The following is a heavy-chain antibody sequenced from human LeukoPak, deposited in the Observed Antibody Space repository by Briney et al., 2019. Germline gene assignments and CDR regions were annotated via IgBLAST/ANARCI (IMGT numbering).Heavy chain of an antibody. J-gene: IGHJ4*02. CDR1: GFTFSSYA. V-gene: IGHV3-30-3*01. CDR2: ISYDGSNK. D-gene: IGHD3-10*01. CDR3: ARSTMVAPLDY. Sequence: GGSLRLSCAASGFTFSSYAMHWVRQAPGKGLEWVAVISYDGSNKYYADSVKGRFTISRDNSKNTLYLQMNSLRAEDTAVYYCARSTMVAPLDYWGQGILVTVSS.